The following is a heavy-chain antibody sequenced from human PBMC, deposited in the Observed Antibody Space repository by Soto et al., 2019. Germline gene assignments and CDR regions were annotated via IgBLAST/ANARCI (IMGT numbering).Heavy chain of an antibody. V-gene: IGHV4-30-2*01. CDR3: ARVPSP. CDR1: GGSISSGGYS. Sequence: TLALTCAVSGGSISSGGYSWSWIRQPPGKGLEWIGYIYHSGSIYYNPSLKSRVTISVDRSKNQFSLKLSSVTAADTAVYYCARVPSPWGQGILVTVSS. J-gene: IGHJ5*02. CDR2: IYHSGSI.